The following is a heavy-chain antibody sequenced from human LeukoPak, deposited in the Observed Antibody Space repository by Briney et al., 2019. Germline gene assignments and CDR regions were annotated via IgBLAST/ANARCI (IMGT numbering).Heavy chain of an antibody. CDR3: ARGSIGAPHHFDY. CDR2: INTNTGNP. CDR1: GYTFNTYG. D-gene: IGHD3-10*01. Sequence: ASVKVSCKASGYTFNTYGMNWVRQAPGQGLEWMGWINTNTGNPTYAQGFTGRFVFSLDTSVSTAYLQVSSLKAEDTAVYYCARGSIGAPHHFDYWGQGTLVTVSS. V-gene: IGHV7-4-1*02. J-gene: IGHJ4*02.